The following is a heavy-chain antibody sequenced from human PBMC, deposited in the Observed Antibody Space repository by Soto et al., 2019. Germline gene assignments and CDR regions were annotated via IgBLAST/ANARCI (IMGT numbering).Heavy chain of an antibody. J-gene: IGHJ5*02. V-gene: IGHV1-18*01. Sequence: ASVKVSCKASGYTFTSYGISWVRQAPGQGREWMGWISAYNGNTNYAQKLQGRVTMTTDTSTSTAYMELRSLRSDDTAVYYCARDVRHYDFWSGYLNWFDPWGQGTLVTVSS. CDR2: ISAYNGNT. D-gene: IGHD3-3*01. CDR3: ARDVRHYDFWSGYLNWFDP. CDR1: GYTFTSYG.